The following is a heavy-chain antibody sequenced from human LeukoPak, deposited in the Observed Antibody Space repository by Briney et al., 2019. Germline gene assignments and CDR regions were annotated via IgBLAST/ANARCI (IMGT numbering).Heavy chain of an antibody. V-gene: IGHV3-7*04. CDR3: ARESCSSTTCRYYYGMDV. CDR2: INQEGSEK. D-gene: IGHD2-2*01. Sequence: GGSLRLSCAASGFTFSSYSMNWVRQAPGKGLEWVANINQEGSEKYYVDSVKGRFTISKDNAKNSVYLQMNSLRAEDTAVYYCARESCSSTTCRYYYGMDVWGQGTTVTVSS. J-gene: IGHJ6*02. CDR1: GFTFSSYS.